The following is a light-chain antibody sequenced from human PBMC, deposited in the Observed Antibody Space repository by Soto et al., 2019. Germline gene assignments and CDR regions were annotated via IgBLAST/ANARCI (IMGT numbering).Light chain of an antibody. J-gene: IGLJ3*02. CDR1: SSDVGGYNY. V-gene: IGLV2-14*01. CDR2: EVR. CDR3: SSYTSRSTV. Sequence: HSALTQPASVSGSPGQSITISCTGTSSDVGGYNYVSWYQQHPGKAPKLMIYEVRNQPSGVSNRFAGSKSGNTASLNISGLQAEEEADYFCSSYTSRSTVFGGGTKLTVL.